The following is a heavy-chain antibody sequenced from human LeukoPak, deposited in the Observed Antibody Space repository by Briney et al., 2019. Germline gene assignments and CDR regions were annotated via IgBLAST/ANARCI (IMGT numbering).Heavy chain of an antibody. CDR3: ASSGSYDDY. CDR1: GFTFSSYG. J-gene: IGHJ4*02. CDR2: ISYDGSNK. V-gene: IGHV3-30*03. Sequence: GGSLRLSCAASGFTFSSYGMHWVRQAPGKGLEWVAVISYDGSNKYYADSVKGRFTISRDNSKNTLYLQMNSLRAEDTAVYYCASSGSYDDYWGRGTLVTVSS. D-gene: IGHD1-26*01.